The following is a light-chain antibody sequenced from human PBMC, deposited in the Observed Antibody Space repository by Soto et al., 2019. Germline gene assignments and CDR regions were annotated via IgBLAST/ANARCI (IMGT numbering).Light chain of an antibody. CDR3: QSYDSSLSGYI. Sequence: VLTHPPSVSGAPGQRVTISCTGRGSNIGAGFDIHWYQHLPGTAPKLLIYGINNRPSGVPDRFSGSKSGTSASLAITGLQAEDEADYYCQSYDSSLSGYIFGTGTKVTVL. CDR2: GIN. J-gene: IGLJ1*01. CDR1: GSNIGAGFD. V-gene: IGLV1-40*01.